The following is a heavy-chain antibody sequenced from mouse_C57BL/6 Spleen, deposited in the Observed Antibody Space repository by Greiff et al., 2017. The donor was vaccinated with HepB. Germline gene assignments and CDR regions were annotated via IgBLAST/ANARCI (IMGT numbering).Heavy chain of an antibody. Sequence: QVQLKESGAELVRPGASVTLSCKASGYTFTDYEMHWVKQTPVHGLEWIGAIDPETGGTAYNQKFKGKAILTADKSSSTAYMELRSLTSEDSAVYYCTRKFITTVVAYFDYWGQGTTLTVSS. CDR1: GYTFTDYE. D-gene: IGHD1-1*01. V-gene: IGHV1-15*01. CDR3: TRKFITTVVAYFDY. J-gene: IGHJ2*01. CDR2: IDPETGGT.